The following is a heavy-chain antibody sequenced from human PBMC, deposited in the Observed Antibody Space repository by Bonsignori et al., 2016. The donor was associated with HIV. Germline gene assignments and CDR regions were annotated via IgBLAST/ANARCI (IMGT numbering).Heavy chain of an antibody. CDR2: ISAYNGNT. V-gene: IGHV1-18*01. CDR3: ARGGVVIPLDI. Sequence: WVRQAPGQGLEWMGWISAYNGNTNYAQKLQGRVTMTTDTSTSTAYMELRSLRSDDTAAYYCARGGVVIPLDIWGQGTMVTVSS. D-gene: IGHD3-3*01. J-gene: IGHJ3*02.